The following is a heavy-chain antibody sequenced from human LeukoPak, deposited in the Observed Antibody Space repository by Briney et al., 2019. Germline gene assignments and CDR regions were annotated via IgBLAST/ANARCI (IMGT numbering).Heavy chain of an antibody. CDR2: VSFDGSNK. D-gene: IGHD3-3*01. Sequence: GRSLTLYCAASGFTFSSYGMHCVRQAPGKGLEWVAVVSFDGSNKYYSNSGNGRFTITRDNSNNTLYLQMNSLRAEDTAVDYCAKAGLYDFWIRYDIGFFETWGQRTLVTVSS. CDR3: AKAGLYDFWIRYDIGFFET. J-gene: IGHJ5*02. CDR1: GFTFSSYG. V-gene: IGHV3-30*18.